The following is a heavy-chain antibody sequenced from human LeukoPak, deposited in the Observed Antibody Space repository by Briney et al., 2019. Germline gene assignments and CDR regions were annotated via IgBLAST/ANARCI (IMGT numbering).Heavy chain of an antibody. CDR2: IYYSGST. CDR3: ARVGYYYYGMDV. Sequence: SETLSLTCTVSGGSISSSSYYWGWIRQPPGKGLEWIGSIYYSGSTYYNPSLKSRVTISVDTSKNQFSLKLSSVTAADTAVYYCARVGYYYYGMDVWGQGTTVTVSS. J-gene: IGHJ6*02. CDR1: GGSISSSSYY. V-gene: IGHV4-39*01.